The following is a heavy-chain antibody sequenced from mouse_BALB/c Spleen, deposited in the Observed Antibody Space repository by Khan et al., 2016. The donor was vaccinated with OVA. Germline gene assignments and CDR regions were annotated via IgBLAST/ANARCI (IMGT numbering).Heavy chain of an antibody. CDR2: IDPENGET. Sequence: VQLQQSGAELVRPGALVKLSCKASGFNIKDYYIHWVKQRPEQGLEWIGWIDPENGETVYDAKFQGKATITADTSSNTAYLHLSSLTSEGTAVYYCARSGYSAWFAYWGQGALVTVAS. V-gene: IGHV14-1*02. CDR3: ARSGYSAWFAY. CDR1: GFNIKDYY. J-gene: IGHJ3*01.